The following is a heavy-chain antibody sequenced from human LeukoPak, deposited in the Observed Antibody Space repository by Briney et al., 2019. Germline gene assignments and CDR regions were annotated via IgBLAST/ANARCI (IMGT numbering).Heavy chain of an antibody. V-gene: IGHV1-18*03. J-gene: IGHJ4*02. CDR1: GYTFTSYG. D-gene: IGHD3-22*01. CDR3: ATDYYDSSGYYSDY. Sequence: ASVKVSCEASGYTFTSYGISWVRQAPGQGLEWMGWISAYNGNTNYAQKLQGRVTMTTDTSTSTAYMELRSLRSDDMAVYYCATDYYDSSGYYSDYWGQGTLVTVSS. CDR2: ISAYNGNT.